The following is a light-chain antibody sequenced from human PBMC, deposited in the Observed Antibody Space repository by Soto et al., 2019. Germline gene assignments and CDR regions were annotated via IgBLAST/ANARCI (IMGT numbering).Light chain of an antibody. V-gene: IGKV3-20*01. CDR1: QSVTSNF. CDR3: QPYGRSPLLYT. Sequence: PGERATLSCRASQSVTSNFLAWYQQKPGQAPRLLIYGASTRAAGVPDRFSGSGSGTDFTLTITRLEPEDFAVYYCQPYGRSPLLYTFGQGTKLGVK. J-gene: IGKJ2*01. CDR2: GAS.